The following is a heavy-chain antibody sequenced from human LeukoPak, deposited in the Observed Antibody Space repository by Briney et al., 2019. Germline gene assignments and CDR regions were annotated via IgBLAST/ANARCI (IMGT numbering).Heavy chain of an antibody. D-gene: IGHD3-22*01. J-gene: IGHJ4*02. V-gene: IGHV3-21*01. CDR3: ARVNYYDSSGYYDY. CDR2: LSTGGGIT. Sequence: GGSLRLSCAASGFTFSTYAMSWVRQAPGKGLEWVSSLSTGGGITYYADSVKGRFTISRDNAKNSLYLQMNSLRAEDTAVYYCARVNYYDSSGYYDYWGQGTLVTVSS. CDR1: GFTFSTYA.